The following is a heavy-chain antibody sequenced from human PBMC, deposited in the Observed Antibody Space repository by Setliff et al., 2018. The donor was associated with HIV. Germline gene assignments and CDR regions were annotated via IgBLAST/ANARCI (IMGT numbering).Heavy chain of an antibody. Sequence: SGPTLVNPAETLTLTCTFSGFSLTTIRAAVGWIRQPPGKALEWLGFIYWDDDKRYSPSLKTRITITKDTSKNQVVLTMARMDPVDTATYYCAHRRVGNYDSSGNYHSYFDYWGQGILVTVSS. CDR3: AHRRVGNYDSSGNYHSYFDY. D-gene: IGHD3-22*01. V-gene: IGHV2-5*02. CDR2: IYWDDDK. J-gene: IGHJ4*02. CDR1: GFSLTTIRAA.